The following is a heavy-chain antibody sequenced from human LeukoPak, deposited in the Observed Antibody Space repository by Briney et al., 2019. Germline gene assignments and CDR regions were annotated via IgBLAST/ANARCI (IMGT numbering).Heavy chain of an antibody. V-gene: IGHV4-38-2*02. Sequence: PSETLSLTCTVSGYSISSGSYWGWIRQPPGKGLEWIGSTYHGGSTYYNPTLKRRVTISVDTSKNQFSLKLGSVAAADTAVFYCARSGSSGWDLDFDYWGQGTLVTVSS. CDR3: ARSGSSGWDLDFDY. CDR2: TYHGGST. J-gene: IGHJ4*02. CDR1: GYSISSGSY. D-gene: IGHD6-19*01.